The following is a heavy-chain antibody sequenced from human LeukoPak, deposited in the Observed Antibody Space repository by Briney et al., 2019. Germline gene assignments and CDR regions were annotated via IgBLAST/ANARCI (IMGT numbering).Heavy chain of an antibody. V-gene: IGHV3-21*01. CDR3: ARGSVAGFDY. D-gene: IGHD6-19*01. CDR2: ISSSSSYI. J-gene: IGHJ4*02. CDR1: GFTFSRYS. Sequence: GGSLRLYCAASGFTFSRYSMTWVRQAPGKGLEWVSSISSSSSYIYYADSVKGRFTISRDNAKNSLYLQMNSLRAEDTAVYYCARGSVAGFDYWGQGTLVTVSS.